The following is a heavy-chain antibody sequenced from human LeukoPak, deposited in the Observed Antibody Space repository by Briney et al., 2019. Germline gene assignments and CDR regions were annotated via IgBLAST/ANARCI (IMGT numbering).Heavy chain of an antibody. J-gene: IGHJ4*02. CDR3: AREGYYYDSSGYSLYYFDY. CDR2: IWYDGSNK. Sequence: GGSLRLSCAASGFTFSSYGMPWVRQAPGKGLEWVAVIWYDGSNKYYADSMKGRFTISRDNSKNTLYLQMNSLRAEDTAVYYCAREGYYYDSSGYSLYYFDYWGQGTLVTVSS. CDR1: GFTFSSYG. V-gene: IGHV3-33*01. D-gene: IGHD3-22*01.